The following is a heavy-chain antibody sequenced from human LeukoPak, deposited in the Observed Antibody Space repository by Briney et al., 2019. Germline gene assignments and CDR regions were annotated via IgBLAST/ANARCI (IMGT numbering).Heavy chain of an antibody. CDR1: GCSISSGYY. CDR2: IYHSGST. V-gene: IGHV4-38-2*01. CDR3: ARGIPPRGGHFDY. Sequence: SETLSLTCAVSGCSISSGYYWGWIRQPPGKGLEWIGSIYHSGSTYYNPSLKSRVTISVDTSKNQFSLKLSSVTAADTAVYYCARGIPPRGGHFDYWGQGTLVTVSS. D-gene: IGHD3-16*01. J-gene: IGHJ4*02.